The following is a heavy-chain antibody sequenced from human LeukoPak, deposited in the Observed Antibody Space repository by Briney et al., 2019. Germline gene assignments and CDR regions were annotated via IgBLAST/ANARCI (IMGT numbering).Heavy chain of an antibody. V-gene: IGHV3-21*01. D-gene: IGHD6-13*01. Sequence: GGSLRLSCAASGFTFSSYSMNWVRQAPGKGLEWVSSISSSSSYIYYADSVKGRFTISRDNAKNSLYLQMNSLRAEDTAVYYCARESSGYSSSYNWFDPWGQGTLVTVSS. J-gene: IGHJ5*02. CDR2: ISSSSSYI. CDR3: ARESSGYSSSYNWFDP. CDR1: GFTFSSYS.